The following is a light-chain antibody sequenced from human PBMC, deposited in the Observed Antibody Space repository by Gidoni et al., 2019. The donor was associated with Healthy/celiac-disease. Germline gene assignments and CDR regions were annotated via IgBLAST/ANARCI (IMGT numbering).Light chain of an antibody. Sequence: SYELTQPPSVSVSPGHTASITCSGDRLGHKYACWYQQKPSQSPVLVIYQDSKRPSGIPERFSGSNSENTATLTISGTQAMDEADYYCQAWDSSTAVVFGGGTKLTVL. CDR1: RLGHKY. CDR3: QAWDSSTAVV. CDR2: QDS. J-gene: IGLJ2*01. V-gene: IGLV3-1*01.